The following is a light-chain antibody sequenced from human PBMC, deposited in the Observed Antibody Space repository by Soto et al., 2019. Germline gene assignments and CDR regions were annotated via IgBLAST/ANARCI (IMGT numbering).Light chain of an antibody. Sequence: DIQVTQSPSSLSASVVDRVTITCRASQSISSYLNWYQQKPGKAPKLLIYAASSLQSGVPSRFSGSGSGTDFTLTISSLQPEDFATYYCQQSYSTPLTFGGGTKVEIK. CDR1: QSISSY. CDR2: AAS. J-gene: IGKJ4*01. V-gene: IGKV1-39*01. CDR3: QQSYSTPLT.